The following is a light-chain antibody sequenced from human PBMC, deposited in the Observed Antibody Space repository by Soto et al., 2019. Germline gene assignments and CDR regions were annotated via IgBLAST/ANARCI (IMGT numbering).Light chain of an antibody. CDR2: TAS. Sequence: DIQMTQSPSSLSASVGDRVTITCRASQNIKKYLNWYQQQPGKAPKLLIYTASSLQVGFPARFSGSGSGTDFTLIIRSLQPEDSATYYCQQSFSAPLTFGGGTKVELK. V-gene: IGKV1-39*01. CDR3: QQSFSAPLT. CDR1: QNIKKY. J-gene: IGKJ4*01.